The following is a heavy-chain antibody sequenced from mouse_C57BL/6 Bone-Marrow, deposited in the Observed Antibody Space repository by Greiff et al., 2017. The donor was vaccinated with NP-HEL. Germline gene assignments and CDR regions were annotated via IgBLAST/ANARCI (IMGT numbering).Heavy chain of an antibody. D-gene: IGHD2-1*01. J-gene: IGHJ3*01. CDR3: ASLYFPFFAC. CDR1: GYTFTSYG. Sequence: QVQLKQSGAELARPGASVKLSCKASGYTFTSYGISWVKQRTGQGLEWIGEIYPRSGNTYYNEKFKGKATLTADKSSSTAYMELRSLTSEDSAVYFCASLYFPFFACWGQGTLVTVSA. CDR2: IYPRSGNT. V-gene: IGHV1-81*01.